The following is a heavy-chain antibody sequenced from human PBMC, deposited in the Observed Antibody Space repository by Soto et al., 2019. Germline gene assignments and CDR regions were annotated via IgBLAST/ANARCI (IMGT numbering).Heavy chain of an antibody. CDR3: ARDHYYDSSGYYFPFDY. V-gene: IGHV3-33*01. CDR1: GFTFSSYG. Sequence: GGSLRLSCAASGFTFSSYGMHWVRQAPGKGLEWVAVIWYDGSNKYYADSVKGRFTISRDNSKNTLYLQMNSLRAEDAAVYYCARDHYYDSSGYYFPFDYWGQGTLVTVSS. D-gene: IGHD3-22*01. CDR2: IWYDGSNK. J-gene: IGHJ4*02.